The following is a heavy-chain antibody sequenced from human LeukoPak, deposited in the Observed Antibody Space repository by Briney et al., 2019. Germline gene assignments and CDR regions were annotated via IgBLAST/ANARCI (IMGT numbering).Heavy chain of an antibody. V-gene: IGHV3-23*01. Sequence: GGSLRLSCAASGFTFSSYAMSCVRQAPGKGLEWVSAISRSGGSTYYADSVKGRFTISRDNSKNTLYLQMNSLRAEDTAVYYCAKGVDSGYGLGEFDYWGQGTLVTVSS. J-gene: IGHJ4*02. D-gene: IGHD5-12*01. CDR3: AKGVDSGYGLGEFDY. CDR1: GFTFSSYA. CDR2: ISRSGGST.